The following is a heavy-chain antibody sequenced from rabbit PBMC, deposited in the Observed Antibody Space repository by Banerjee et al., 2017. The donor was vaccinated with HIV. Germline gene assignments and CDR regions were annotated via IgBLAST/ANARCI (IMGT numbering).Heavy chain of an antibody. D-gene: IGHD6-1*01. Sequence: QSLEESGGDLVKPGASLTLTCTASGFSFSRSNWICWVRQAPGKGLEWIGCIDAGSGSAYYASWAKGRFTISKTSSTTVTLQMTSLTAADTATYFCARDYGGDADVYFDLWGPGTLVTVS. CDR1: GFSFSRSNW. CDR3: ARDYGGDADVYFDL. J-gene: IGHJ4*01. CDR2: IDAGSGSA. V-gene: IGHV1S40*01.